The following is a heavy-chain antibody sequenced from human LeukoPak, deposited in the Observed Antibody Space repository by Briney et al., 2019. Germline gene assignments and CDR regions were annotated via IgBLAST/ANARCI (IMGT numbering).Heavy chain of an antibody. CDR1: GYTFTNYG. J-gene: IGHJ4*02. Sequence: ASVKVSCKASGYTFTNYGISWVRQAPGQGLEWMGWISAYNGNTKYAQKLQDRVTMTTDTSTSTAYMELRSLRSDDTAVFYCARAEVYYGSGTNLIDCWGQGTLVTVSS. V-gene: IGHV1-18*01. CDR3: ARAEVYYGSGTNLIDC. D-gene: IGHD3-10*01. CDR2: ISAYNGNT.